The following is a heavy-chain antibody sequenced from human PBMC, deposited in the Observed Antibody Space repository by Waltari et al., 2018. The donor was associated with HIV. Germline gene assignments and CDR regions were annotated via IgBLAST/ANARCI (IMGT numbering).Heavy chain of an antibody. V-gene: IGHV3-48*01. CDR2: IISSSSPI. CDR1: GFTFSYYS. CDR3: AREEGGGNAYYYYGMDV. J-gene: IGHJ6*02. Sequence: EVHLVESGGGLVQPGGSLSLSCAASGFTFSYYSMNWVRQAPGKGFEWISYIISSSSPIFYPDSVKGRFTSARDNAKNSLYLQLNSLRAEDTAVYYCAREEGGGNAYYYYGMDVWGQGTTVTVSS. D-gene: IGHD3-16*01.